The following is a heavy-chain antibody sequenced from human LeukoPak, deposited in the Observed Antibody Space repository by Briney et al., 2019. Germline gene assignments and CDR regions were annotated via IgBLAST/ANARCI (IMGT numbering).Heavy chain of an antibody. CDR2: IYYSGST. CDR1: GGSISSYY. CDR3: ARTPSRGGYNSGLDAFVI. V-gene: IGHV4-59*01. J-gene: IGHJ3*02. Sequence: SETLPLTCTVSGGSISSYYWSWIRQPPGKGLEWIGYIYYSGSTNYNPSLKSRVTISVDTSQNQFSLKLSSVTAADTAVYYCARTPSRGGYNSGLDAFVIPRERAMVSVSS. D-gene: IGHD5-24*01.